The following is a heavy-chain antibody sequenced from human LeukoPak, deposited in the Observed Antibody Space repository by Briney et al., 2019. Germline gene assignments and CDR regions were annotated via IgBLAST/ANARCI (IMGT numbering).Heavy chain of an antibody. Sequence: GRSLRLSCAASGFTFSSYAMHWVRQAPGKGLEWVAVISYDGSNKYYADSVKGRFTISRDNSKNMLYLQMNSLRAEDTAVYYCASPMYSSTWTPFDYWGQGTLVTVSS. V-gene: IGHV3-30*04. CDR1: GFTFSSYA. D-gene: IGHD6-13*01. J-gene: IGHJ4*02. CDR3: ASPMYSSTWTPFDY. CDR2: ISYDGSNK.